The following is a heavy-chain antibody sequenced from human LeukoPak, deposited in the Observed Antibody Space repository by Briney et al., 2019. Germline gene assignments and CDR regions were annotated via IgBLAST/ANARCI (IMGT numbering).Heavy chain of an antibody. J-gene: IGHJ6*04. D-gene: IGHD3-10*01. Sequence: ASVKVACKASGGTFSSYAISWVRQAPGQGLEWMGGIIPIFGTANYAQKFQGRVTITADKSTSTAYMELSSLRSEDTAVYYCARASGSRDYYGMDVWGKGTTVTVSS. CDR1: GGTFSSYA. V-gene: IGHV1-69*06. CDR3: ARASGSRDYYGMDV. CDR2: IIPIFGTA.